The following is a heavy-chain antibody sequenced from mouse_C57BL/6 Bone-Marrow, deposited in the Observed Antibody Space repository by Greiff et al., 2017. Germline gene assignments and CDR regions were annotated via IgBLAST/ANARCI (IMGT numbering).Heavy chain of an antibody. D-gene: IGHD1-1*01. J-gene: IGHJ1*03. V-gene: IGHV1-69*01. CDR1: GYTFTSYW. Sequence: QVQLQQPGAELVMPGASVKLSCKASGYTFTSYWMHWVKQRPGQGLEWIGEIDPSDSYTNYNQKFKGKSTLTVDKSSSTAYMQLSSLTSGDSAVYYCGRRGYGSSYDWYFDVWGTGTTVTVSS. CDR3: GRRGYGSSYDWYFDV. CDR2: IDPSDSYT.